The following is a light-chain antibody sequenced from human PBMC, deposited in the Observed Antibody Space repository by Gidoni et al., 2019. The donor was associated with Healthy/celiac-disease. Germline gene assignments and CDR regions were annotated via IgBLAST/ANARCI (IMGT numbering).Light chain of an antibody. J-gene: IGLJ1*01. CDR3: QSYDSTLSGYV. CDR1: GSNIGADYD. Sequence: QSVLTQPPSVSEAPGQRVTIPCTGSGSNIGADYDVHWYQHLPGTAPKLLIYTNNNRPSGVPDRFSGSKSGTSAALAITGRQAEDEADYYGQSYDSTLSGYVFGTGTKVTVL. V-gene: IGLV1-40*01. CDR2: TNN.